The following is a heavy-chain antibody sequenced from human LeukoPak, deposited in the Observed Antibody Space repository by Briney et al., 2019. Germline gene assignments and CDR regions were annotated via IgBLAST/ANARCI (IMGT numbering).Heavy chain of an antibody. CDR2: LFSSGTT. D-gene: IGHD3-9*01. J-gene: IGHJ4*02. Sequence: PSETLSLTCTVSGGSFSSGDYSWNWIRQPAGQGLEWIGRLFSSGTTNYNPSLKSRVTISGDTSNNQFSLKLTSVTAADTAVYYCARGASDYDILTGYIPAPFDYWGQGTLVTVSS. CDR1: GGSFSSGDYS. CDR3: ARGASDYDILTGYIPAPFDY. V-gene: IGHV4-61*02.